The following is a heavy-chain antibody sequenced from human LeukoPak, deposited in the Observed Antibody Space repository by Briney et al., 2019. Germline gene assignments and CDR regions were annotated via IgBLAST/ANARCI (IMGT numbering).Heavy chain of an antibody. CDR2: IYTSGST. CDR1: GGSISSYY. D-gene: IGHD2-2*01. J-gene: IGHJ5*02. Sequence: SETLSLTCTVSGGSISSYYWSWIRQPPGKGLEWIGYIYTSGSTNYNPSRKSRVTISVDTSKNQFSLKLSSVTAADTAVYYCARLQDIVVVPAAFWFDPWGQGTLVTVSS. CDR3: ARLQDIVVVPAAFWFDP. V-gene: IGHV4-4*09.